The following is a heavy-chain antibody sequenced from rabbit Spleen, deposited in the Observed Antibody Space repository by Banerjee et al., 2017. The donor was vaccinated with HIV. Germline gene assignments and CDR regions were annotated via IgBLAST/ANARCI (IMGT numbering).Heavy chain of an antibody. Sequence: QEQLEESGGDLVKPGASLTLTCTASGFSFNVNDYMCWVRQAPGKGLEWIACIYASNNDGRKWYATWAKGRFPISKTSSTTVTLQMTSLTAADTATYFCARDLTDAIGWNFGWWGPGTLVTVS. J-gene: IGHJ6*01. V-gene: IGHV1S45*01. CDR3: ARDLTDAIGWNFGW. D-gene: IGHD4-1*01. CDR1: GFSFNVNDY. CDR2: IYASNNDGRK.